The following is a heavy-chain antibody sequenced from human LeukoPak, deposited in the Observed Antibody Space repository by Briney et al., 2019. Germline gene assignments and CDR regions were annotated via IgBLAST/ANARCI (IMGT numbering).Heavy chain of an antibody. CDR3: ASGSYYEGVNYFDS. D-gene: IGHD1-26*01. CDR1: GFTFSTYW. J-gene: IGHJ4*02. Sequence: GGSLRLSCAVSGFTFSTYWMDWVRQAPGKGLEWVSRINNDGSITTYADSVKGRFTISRDNAKNTLYLQMNRLRADDTAVYYCASGSYYEGVNYFDSWGQGTLVSVSS. CDR2: INNDGSIT. V-gene: IGHV3-74*01.